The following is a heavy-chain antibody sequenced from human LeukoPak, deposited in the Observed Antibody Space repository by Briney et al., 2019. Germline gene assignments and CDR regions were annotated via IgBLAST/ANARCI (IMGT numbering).Heavy chain of an antibody. CDR2: IYYSGST. D-gene: IGHD7-27*01. V-gene: IGHV4-39*01. CDR1: GGSISSSSYY. J-gene: IGHJ4*02. CDR3: ASLLGIRAYFDY. Sequence: SETLSLTCTVSGGSISSSSYYWGWIRQPPGKGLEWIGSIYYSGSTYYNPSLKSRVTISVDTSKNQFSLKLSSVTAADTAVYYCASLLGIRAYFDYWGQGTQVTVSS.